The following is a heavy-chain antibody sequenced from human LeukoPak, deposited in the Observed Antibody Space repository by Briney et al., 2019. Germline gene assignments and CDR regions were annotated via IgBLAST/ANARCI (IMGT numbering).Heavy chain of an antibody. J-gene: IGHJ3*01. D-gene: IGHD3-10*01. CDR3: VRDDKGYYASRWTAFDV. Sequence: SETLSLTCTASGGSMSDFCWGWIRQSAGRGLEWIGRVCDSGRTFYSSALQSRVSMSADTSTNQFSLKLTSVTAADTAVYYCVRDDKGYYASRWTAFDVWGQGTRVTVSS. V-gene: IGHV4-4*07. CDR2: VCDSGRT. CDR1: GGSMSDFC.